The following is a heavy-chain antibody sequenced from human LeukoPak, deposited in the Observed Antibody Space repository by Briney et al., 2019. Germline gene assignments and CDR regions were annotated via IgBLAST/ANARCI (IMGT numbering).Heavy chain of an antibody. Sequence: GGFLRLSCAASGFTFSSYAMSWVRQAPGKGLEWVSAISGSGGSTYYADSVKGRFTISRDNSKNTLYLQMNSLRAEDTAVYYCAKDLYYYDSSGYYGGAFDIWGQGTMVTVSS. V-gene: IGHV3-23*01. J-gene: IGHJ3*02. CDR1: GFTFSSYA. D-gene: IGHD3-22*01. CDR3: AKDLYYYDSSGYYGGAFDI. CDR2: ISGSGGST.